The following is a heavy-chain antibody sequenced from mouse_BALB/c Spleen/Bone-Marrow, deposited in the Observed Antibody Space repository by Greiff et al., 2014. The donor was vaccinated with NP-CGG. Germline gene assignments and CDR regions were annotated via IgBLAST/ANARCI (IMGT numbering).Heavy chain of an antibody. D-gene: IGHD4-1*01. V-gene: IGHV14-3*02. CDR2: IDPATGNT. J-gene: IGHJ4*01. CDR3: ARGDWEAMDY. Sequence: EVQLQQSGAELVKPGASVKLSCSVSGFNIKDTYLHWVKQRPEQGLEWIGMIDPATGNTKYDPKFQGKATVTAGTSSSTAYMQLSSLTSEDSAVYYCARGDWEAMDYWGQGTSVTVSS. CDR1: GFNIKDTY.